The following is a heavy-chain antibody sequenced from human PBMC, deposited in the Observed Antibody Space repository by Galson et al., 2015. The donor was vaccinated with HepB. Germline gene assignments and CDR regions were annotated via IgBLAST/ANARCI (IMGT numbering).Heavy chain of an antibody. D-gene: IGHD1-26*01. V-gene: IGHV2-5*01. CDR1: GFSLSTSGVG. Sequence: PALVKPTQTLTLTCTFSGFSLSTSGVGVGWIRQPPGKALEWLALIYWNDDKRYSPSLKSRLTITKDTSKNQVVLTMTNMDPVDTATYYCAHSRVELPEEWELAGFDYWGQGTLVTVSS. CDR3: AHSRVELPEEWELAGFDY. CDR2: IYWNDDK. J-gene: IGHJ4*02.